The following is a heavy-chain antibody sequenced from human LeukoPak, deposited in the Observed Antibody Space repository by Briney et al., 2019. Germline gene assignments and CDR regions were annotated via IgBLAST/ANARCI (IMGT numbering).Heavy chain of an antibody. Sequence: PGGSLRLSRAASGFTFSSYWMHWVRQAPGKGLVWVSRINTDGSSTSYVDSVKGRFTISRDNAKNTLYLQMNSLRAEDTAVYYCARDGSGGSYSYWGEGTVVSVPS. D-gene: IGHD1-26*01. J-gene: IGHJ4*02. CDR3: ARDGSGGSYSY. V-gene: IGHV3-74*01. CDR1: GFTFSSYW. CDR2: INTDGSST.